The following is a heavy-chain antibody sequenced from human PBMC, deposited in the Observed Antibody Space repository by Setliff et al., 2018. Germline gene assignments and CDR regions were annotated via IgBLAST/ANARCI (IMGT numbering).Heavy chain of an antibody. V-gene: IGHV4-61*02. CDR1: GGSISSGIYY. CDR3: ARARYSNFLNWFDP. CDR2: IYTSGST. D-gene: IGHD4-4*01. Sequence: PSETLSLTCTVSGGSISSGIYYWSWIRQPAGKGLEWIGRIYTSGSTNYNPSLKSRVTISVDTSKNQFSLKLSSVTAADTAVYYCARARYSNFLNWFDPWGQGTLVTVSS. J-gene: IGHJ5*02.